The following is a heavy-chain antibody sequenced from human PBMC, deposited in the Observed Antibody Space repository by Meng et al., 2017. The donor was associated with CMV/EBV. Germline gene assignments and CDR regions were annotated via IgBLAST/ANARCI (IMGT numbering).Heavy chain of an antibody. CDR2: IDPGDSDT. Sequence: YSCTSDWIGGVSQRTGKGLEWRGIIDPGDSDTRERPSYQGQVNITADKSISTAYLKWSSLKASDTAMYYCARKIGRGYSSSSNWFDPWGQGTLVTVSS. CDR1: YSCTSDW. J-gene: IGHJ5*02. D-gene: IGHD6-6*01. V-gene: IGHV5-51*01. CDR3: ARKIGRGYSSSSNWFDP.